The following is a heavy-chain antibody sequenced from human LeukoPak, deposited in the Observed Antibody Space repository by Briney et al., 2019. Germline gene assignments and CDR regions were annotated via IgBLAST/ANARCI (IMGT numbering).Heavy chain of an antibody. CDR2: IFYSGST. CDR1: GGSISSSSYY. J-gene: IGHJ4*02. Sequence: PSETLSLTCTVSGGSISSSSYYWGWIRQPPGKGLEWIGSIFYSGSTYYNPSLKSRVTISVDTSKNQFSLKLSSVTAADTAVYYCARLPPDAALYYYVDYWGQGTLVTVSS. CDR3: ARLPPDAALYYYVDY. D-gene: IGHD2-8*01. V-gene: IGHV4-39*01.